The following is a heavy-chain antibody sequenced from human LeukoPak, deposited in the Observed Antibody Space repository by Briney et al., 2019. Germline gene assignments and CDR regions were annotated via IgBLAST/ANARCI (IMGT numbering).Heavy chain of an antibody. Sequence: GGSLRLSCAASGFTVSSNYMSWVRQAPGKGLEWVSVIYSGGSTYYADSVKGRFTIPRDNSKNTLYLQMNSLRAEDTAVYYCASTTCGGDCYNNDAIDIWGQGTMVTVSS. V-gene: IGHV3-53*01. CDR3: ASTTCGGDCYNNDAIDI. CDR1: GFTVSSNY. D-gene: IGHD2-21*02. CDR2: IYSGGST. J-gene: IGHJ3*02.